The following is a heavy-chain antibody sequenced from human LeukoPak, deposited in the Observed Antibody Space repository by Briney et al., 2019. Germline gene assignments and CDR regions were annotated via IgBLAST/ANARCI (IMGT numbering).Heavy chain of an antibody. D-gene: IGHD3-16*01. CDR2: IYRSGST. J-gene: IGHJ3*02. CDR1: GYSISSGYY. CDR3: ARLPFKHAFDI. Sequence: PSETLSLTCTVSGYSISSGYYWGWIRQPPGKGLEWIGSIYRSGSTYYNPSLKSRVTISVDTSKNQFSLKLSSVTAADTAVYYCARLPFKHAFDIWGQGTMVTVSS. V-gene: IGHV4-38-2*02.